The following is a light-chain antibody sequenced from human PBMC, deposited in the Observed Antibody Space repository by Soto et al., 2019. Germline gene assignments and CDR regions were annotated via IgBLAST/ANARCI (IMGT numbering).Light chain of an antibody. V-gene: IGLV2-14*01. CDR2: DVS. J-gene: IGLJ1*01. Sequence: QSGLTQPASVSGSPGQSITISCTGTSSDFGGYNYVSWYQQHPGKAPKFMIYDVSNRPSGASNRFSGSKSGNTASLTISGLQAEDEADYYCCSYTTSNTRQIVFGTGTKVTV. CDR3: CSYTTSNTRQIV. CDR1: SSDFGGYNY.